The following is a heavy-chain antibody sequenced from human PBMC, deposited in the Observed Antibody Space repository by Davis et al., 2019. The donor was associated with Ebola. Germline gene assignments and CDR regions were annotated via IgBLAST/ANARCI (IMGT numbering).Heavy chain of an antibody. CDR1: GYSFTSYW. J-gene: IGHJ3*02. CDR2: IYPGDSDT. D-gene: IGHD3-22*01. Sequence: KVSCKGSGYSFTSYWIGWVRQMPGKGLEWMGIIYPGDSDTRYSPSFQGQVTISADKSISTAYLQWSSLKASDTAMYYCAFLPYYYDSSAPRGAFDIWGQGTMVTVSS. V-gene: IGHV5-51*01. CDR3: AFLPYYYDSSAPRGAFDI.